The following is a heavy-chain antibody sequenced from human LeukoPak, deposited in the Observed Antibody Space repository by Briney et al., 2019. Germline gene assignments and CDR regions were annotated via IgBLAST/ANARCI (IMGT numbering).Heavy chain of an antibody. D-gene: IGHD6-13*01. V-gene: IGHV3-30-3*01. CDR2: ISYDGSNK. J-gene: IGHJ4*02. CDR3: ATPPAPGIAAAGDYYFDY. Sequence: GGSLRLSCAASGFTFSSYAMHWVRQAPGKGLEWVAVISYDGSNKYYADSVKGRFTISRDNSKNTLYLQMNSLRAEDTAVYYCATPPAPGIAAAGDYYFDYWGQGTLVTVSS. CDR1: GFTFSSYA.